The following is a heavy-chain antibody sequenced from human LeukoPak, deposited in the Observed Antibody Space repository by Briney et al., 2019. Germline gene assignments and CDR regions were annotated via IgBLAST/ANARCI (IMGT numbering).Heavy chain of an antibody. CDR3: ARARVGYILDY. CDR1: GLTFGSYW. V-gene: IGHV3-74*01. D-gene: IGHD5-24*01. Sequence: GGSRGLSCEASGLTFGSYWRHGVGKPQGRGLCWLSRIHTDGSSTTYADSVKGRFTISRDNAKNTLYLQMNSLRAEDTAVYYCARARVGYILDYWGQGTLVTVSS. CDR2: IHTDGSST. J-gene: IGHJ4*02.